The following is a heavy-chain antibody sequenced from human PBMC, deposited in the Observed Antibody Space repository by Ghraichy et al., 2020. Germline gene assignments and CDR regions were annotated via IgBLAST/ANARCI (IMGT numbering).Heavy chain of an antibody. D-gene: IGHD3-3*01. CDR2: INHSGST. Sequence: GSLRLSCAVYGGSFSGYYWSWIRQPPGKGLEWIGEINHSGSTNYNPSLKSRVTISVDTSKNQFSLKLSSVTAADTAVYYCARHVYDFWSGYYTRGFDYWGQGTLVTVSS. CDR3: ARHVYDFWSGYYTRGFDY. V-gene: IGHV4-34*01. CDR1: GGSFSGYY. J-gene: IGHJ4*02.